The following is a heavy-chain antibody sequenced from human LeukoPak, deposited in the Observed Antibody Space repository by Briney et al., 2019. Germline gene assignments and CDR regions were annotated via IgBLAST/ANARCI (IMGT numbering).Heavy chain of an antibody. J-gene: IGHJ4*02. Sequence: SETLSLTCTVSGGTISSSSYYWGWIRQPPGKGLEWIGNIYYDGSTYYNPSLKSRVTISVDTSKNQFSLKLSSVTAADTAVYYCARRGGGFDYWGRGTLVTVSS. CDR1: GGTISSSSYY. D-gene: IGHD2-15*01. V-gene: IGHV4-39*01. CDR3: ARRGGGFDY. CDR2: IYYDGST.